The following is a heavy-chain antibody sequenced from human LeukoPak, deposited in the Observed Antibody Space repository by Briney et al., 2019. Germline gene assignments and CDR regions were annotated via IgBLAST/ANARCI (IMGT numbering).Heavy chain of an antibody. J-gene: IGHJ4*02. CDR2: INPSGGST. Sequence: ASVKVSCTASGYTFTSYFMHWVRQAPGQGLDWMGIINPSGGSTSYAQKFQGRVTMTRDTSTSTVYMELSSLRSEDTAVYYCARDSADYGDYDCWGQGTLVTVSS. CDR3: ARDSADYGDYDC. CDR1: GYTFTSYF. V-gene: IGHV1-46*01. D-gene: IGHD4-17*01.